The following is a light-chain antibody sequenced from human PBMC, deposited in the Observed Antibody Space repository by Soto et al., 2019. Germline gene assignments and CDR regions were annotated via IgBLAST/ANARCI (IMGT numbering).Light chain of an antibody. CDR2: SNN. Sequence: QSVLTQTPSASATPGQRVTISCSVTNSNIESNTIAWYQQLPGTAPKRLIHSNNQRPSGVPDRFSASKSGTSASLAISGLQSEDEADYYCATWDDSLNGYVFGTGTKVTVL. V-gene: IGLV1-44*01. CDR3: ATWDDSLNGYV. J-gene: IGLJ1*01. CDR1: NSNIESNT.